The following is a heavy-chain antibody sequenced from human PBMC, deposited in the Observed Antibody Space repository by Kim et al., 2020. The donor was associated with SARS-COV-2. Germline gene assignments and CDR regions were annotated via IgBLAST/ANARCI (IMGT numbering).Heavy chain of an antibody. D-gene: IGHD5-18*01. V-gene: IGHV3-15*01. J-gene: IGHJ4*02. CDR1: GFTFTNAW. Sequence: GGSLRLSCAASGFTFTNAWMSWVRQAPGKGLEWVGRIKSRADGGTSDYNTPVKGRFTISRDDSTNTLYLQMNSLKTEDTAVYYCTTDGGSDGYLFDYWGQGSLVTVSS. CDR2: IKSRADGGTS. CDR3: TTDGGSDGYLFDY.